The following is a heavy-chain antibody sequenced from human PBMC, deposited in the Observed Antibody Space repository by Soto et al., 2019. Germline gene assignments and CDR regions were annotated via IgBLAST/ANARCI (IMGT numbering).Heavy chain of an antibody. V-gene: IGHV3-23*01. J-gene: IGHJ6*02. CDR1: GFTFSSYA. CDR2: ISGSGGST. D-gene: IGHD3-9*01. CDR3: AKDDHTKETGYGYYGMDV. Sequence: PGGSLRLSCAASGFTFSSYAMSWVRQAPGKGLEWVSAISGSGGSTYYADSVKGRFTISRDNSKNTLYLQMNSLRAEDTAVYYCAKDDHTKETGYGYYGMDVWGQGTTVTVSS.